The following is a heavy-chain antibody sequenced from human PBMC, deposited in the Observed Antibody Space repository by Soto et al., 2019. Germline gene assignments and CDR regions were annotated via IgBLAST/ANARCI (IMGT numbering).Heavy chain of an antibody. CDR1: GYTFTGYY. Sequence: ASVKVSCKASGYTFTGYYMHWMRQAPGQGLEWMGWINPNSGGTNYAQKFQGWVTMTRDTSISTAYMELSRLRSDDTAVYYCARGAPSGVFCSSTSCYAQDYMDVWGKGTTVTVSS. D-gene: IGHD2-2*01. J-gene: IGHJ6*03. CDR3: ARGAPSGVFCSSTSCYAQDYMDV. V-gene: IGHV1-2*04. CDR2: INPNSGGT.